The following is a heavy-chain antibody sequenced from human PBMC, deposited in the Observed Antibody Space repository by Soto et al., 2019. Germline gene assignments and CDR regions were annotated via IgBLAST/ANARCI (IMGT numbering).Heavy chain of an antibody. CDR3: ARDPRETTYYLDY. CDR2: ISYDGTNE. V-gene: IGHV3-30-3*01. J-gene: IGHJ4*02. CDR1: GFTFHSFT. D-gene: IGHD1-1*01. Sequence: ESGGGVVQPGRSLRLSCAASGFTFHSFTMHWVRQSPGKGLEWVALISYDGTNEYYADSVKGRFTISRDNSKSTLYLQMNSLRTDDTALYYWARDPRETTYYLDYWGQGTLVTVSS.